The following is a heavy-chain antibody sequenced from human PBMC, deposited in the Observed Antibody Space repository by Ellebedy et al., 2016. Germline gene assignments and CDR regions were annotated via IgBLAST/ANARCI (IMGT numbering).Heavy chain of an antibody. CDR2: ISGSGGST. CDR3: AEDDFWSGLGPGYESA. V-gene: IGHV3-23*01. D-gene: IGHD3-3*01. CDR1: GFTFSSYA. Sequence: GGSLRLXXAASGFTFSSYAMSWVRQAPGKGLEWVSAISGSGGSTYYADSVKGRFTISRDNSKNTLYLQMNSLRAEDTAVYYCAEDDFWSGLGPGYESAWGQGTLVTVSS. J-gene: IGHJ4*02.